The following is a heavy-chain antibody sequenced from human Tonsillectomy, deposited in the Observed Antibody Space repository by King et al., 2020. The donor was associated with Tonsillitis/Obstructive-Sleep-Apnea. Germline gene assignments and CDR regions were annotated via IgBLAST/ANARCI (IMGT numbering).Heavy chain of an antibody. V-gene: IGHV3-33*01. J-gene: IGHJ3*02. CDR1: GFTFSSYG. CDR2: IWYDGSNK. CDR3: ARVVGYCSSTSCYMGAFDI. Sequence: QLVQSGGGVVQPGRSLRLSCAASGFTFSSYGMHWVRQAPGKGLEWVAVIWYDGSNKYYADSVKGRFTISRDNSKNTLYLHMNSLRAEDTAVYYCARVVGYCSSTSCYMGAFDIWGQGTMVTVSS. D-gene: IGHD2-2*02.